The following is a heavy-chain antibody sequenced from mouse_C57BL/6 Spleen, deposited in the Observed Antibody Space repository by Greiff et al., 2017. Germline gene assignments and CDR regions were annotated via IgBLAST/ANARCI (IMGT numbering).Heavy chain of an antibody. CDR3: ASHYYYGSSYFFAY. J-gene: IGHJ3*01. D-gene: IGHD1-1*01. CDR2: IWSGGST. V-gene: IGHV2-2*01. Sequence: VQVVESGPGLVQPSQSLSITCTVSGFSLTSYGVHWVRQSPGKGLEWLGVIWSGGSTDYNAAFISRLSISKDNSKSQVFFKMNSLQADDTAIYYCASHYYYGSSYFFAYWGQGTLVTVSA. CDR1: GFSLTSYG.